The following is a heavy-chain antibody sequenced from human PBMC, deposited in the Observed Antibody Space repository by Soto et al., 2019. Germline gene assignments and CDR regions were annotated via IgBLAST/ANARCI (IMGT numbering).Heavy chain of an antibody. J-gene: IGHJ5*01. CDR3: AKTIAVPATRWFDP. Sequence: QVQLQESGPGLVKPSETLSLTCSVSGGSVSNKDFYWSWIRQPPGKGLEWIGYIYYSGSTNYNPSLKSRVTILVDTSKNQFSLKLSSVTAADTAVYYCAKTIAVPATRWFDPWGQGTLVTVSS. CDR1: GGSVSNKDFY. D-gene: IGHD6-19*01. CDR2: IYYSGST. V-gene: IGHV4-61*08.